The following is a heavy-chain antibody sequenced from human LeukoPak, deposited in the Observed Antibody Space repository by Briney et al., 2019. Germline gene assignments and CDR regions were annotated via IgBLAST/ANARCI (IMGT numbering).Heavy chain of an antibody. CDR3: AKDHHRSIVGATLDY. V-gene: IGHV3-30*18. J-gene: IGHJ4*02. CDR2: ISDDGSNK. CDR1: GFTFSSYC. Sequence: PGGSLRLSCAASGFTFSSYCMHWDRQAPGKGLEWVAVISDDGSNKNYAESVKGRFTISRDNSKNTLYLQMNSLRAEDTAVYYCAKDHHRSIVGATLDYWGQGTLVTVSS. D-gene: IGHD1-26*01.